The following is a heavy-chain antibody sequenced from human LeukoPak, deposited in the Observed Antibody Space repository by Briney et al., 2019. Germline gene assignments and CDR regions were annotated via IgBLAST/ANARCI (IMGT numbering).Heavy chain of an antibody. V-gene: IGHV4-34*01. J-gene: IGHJ5*02. CDR3: ARRSTVVGMGWSDP. CDR2: INHSGST. CDR1: GGSFSGYY. D-gene: IGHD2-21*01. Sequence: SETLSLTCAVYGGSFSGYYWSWIRQPPGKGLEWIGEINHSGSTNYNPSLKSRVTISVDTSKNQFSLKLSSVTAADTAVYYCARRSTVVGMGWSDPWGQGTLVIVSS.